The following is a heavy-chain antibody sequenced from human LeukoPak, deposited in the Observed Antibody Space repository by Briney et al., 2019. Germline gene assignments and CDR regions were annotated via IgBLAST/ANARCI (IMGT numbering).Heavy chain of an antibody. CDR3: ASLSLGVTHMHHDY. Sequence: GGSLRLSCAASGFTFSSYSMTWVRQAPGKGLEWVSSISSSSSYIYYADSVKGRFTISRDNAKNSLYLQMNSLRAEDTAVYYCASLSLGVTHMHHDYWGQGTLVTVSS. D-gene: IGHD2-21*02. V-gene: IGHV3-21*01. CDR1: GFTFSSYS. J-gene: IGHJ4*02. CDR2: ISSSSSYI.